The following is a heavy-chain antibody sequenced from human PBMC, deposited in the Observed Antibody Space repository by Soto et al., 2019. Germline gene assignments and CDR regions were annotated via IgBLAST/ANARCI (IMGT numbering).Heavy chain of an antibody. Sequence: QVQLVQSWAEVKKPGASVKVSCTASGYTFTDCSIHWVRQAPGQGLEWMGWINTGHGNTQYSLKFQDRVTITRESSATTAYMELSSLTSEDTAVYYCARAPWRATVSYWYFDVWGRGTLVTVSS. CDR1: GYTFTDCS. CDR3: ARAPWRATVSYWYFDV. CDR2: INTGHGNT. V-gene: IGHV1-3*04. J-gene: IGHJ2*01. D-gene: IGHD1-1*01.